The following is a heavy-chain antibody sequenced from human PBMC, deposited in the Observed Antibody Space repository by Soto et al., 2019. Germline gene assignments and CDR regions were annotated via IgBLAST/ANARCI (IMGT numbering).Heavy chain of an antibody. D-gene: IGHD1-1*01. CDR2: ISGSGGGT. J-gene: IGHJ4*02. V-gene: IGHV3-23*01. CDR3: AKFGMATTKRSPPYYIDY. Sequence: PWGSLSLSCASSGFTFISYAMSWVRQAPGKGLEWVSSISGSGGGTYYADSVKGRFTFSRDNSKNTLYLQMNSLRAEDTAVYYCAKFGMATTKRSPPYYIDYWGQGALVTVSS. CDR1: GFTFISYA.